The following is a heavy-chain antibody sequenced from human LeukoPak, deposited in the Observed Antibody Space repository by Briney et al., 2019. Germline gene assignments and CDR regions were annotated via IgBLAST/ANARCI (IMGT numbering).Heavy chain of an antibody. Sequence: ASVKVSCKXSGYTFTDYYLHWVRQSPGQGLQWMGWINSNSAGTNYAQKFQGRVTLTRDTSINTAYMELGSLTSDDTAIYCCARMSAGGTVIDNWGQGTLVTVSS. V-gene: IGHV1-2*02. D-gene: IGHD6-13*01. CDR2: INSNSAGT. CDR3: ARMSAGGTVIDN. CDR1: GYTFTDYY. J-gene: IGHJ4*02.